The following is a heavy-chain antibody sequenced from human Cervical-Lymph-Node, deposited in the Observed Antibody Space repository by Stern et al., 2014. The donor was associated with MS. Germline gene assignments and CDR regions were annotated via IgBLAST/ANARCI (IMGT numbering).Heavy chain of an antibody. V-gene: IGHV1-2*02. Sequence: QVQLLQPGAEVKKPGASVKVSCKASGYSFTAYFIHWVRQAPGQGLEWMGWISTDTGGANYAQRFQGRFTMTRDTSISTTYMELSRLRSDYTAVYYGARDRGSHSDYWGQGTLVTVSS. J-gene: IGHJ4*02. CDR2: ISTDTGGA. CDR1: GYSFTAYF. D-gene: IGHD1-26*01. CDR3: ARDRGSHSDY.